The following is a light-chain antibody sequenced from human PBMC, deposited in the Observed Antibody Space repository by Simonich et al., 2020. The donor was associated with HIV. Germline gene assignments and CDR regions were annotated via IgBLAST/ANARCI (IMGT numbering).Light chain of an antibody. CDR1: QRVSSSY. J-gene: IGKJ2*01. CDR2: DAS. CDR3: QQYGSSPQT. Sequence: EIVLTQSPGTLSLSPGERATLSCRARQRVSSSYLAWYQQKTGLAPRRLSYDASSRATGIPDRLSGSGSGTDFTLTISRLEPEDFAVYYCQQYGSSPQTFGQGTKLEIK. V-gene: IGKV3D-20*01.